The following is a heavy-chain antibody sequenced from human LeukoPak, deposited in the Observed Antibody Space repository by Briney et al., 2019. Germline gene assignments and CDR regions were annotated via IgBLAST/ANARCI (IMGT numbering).Heavy chain of an antibody. CDR2: ISSSGSIK. CDR3: ARDPGDDACDI. Sequence: PGGSLRLSCAASGYTFSSFEFNWVRQAPGQGPEWISYISSSGSIKYYRDSVKGRFTISRDNAKNLLYLQMNSLRGEDTAVYYCARDPGDDACDIWGQGTMVTV. V-gene: IGHV3-48*03. J-gene: IGHJ3*02. CDR1: GYTFSSFE. D-gene: IGHD1-14*01.